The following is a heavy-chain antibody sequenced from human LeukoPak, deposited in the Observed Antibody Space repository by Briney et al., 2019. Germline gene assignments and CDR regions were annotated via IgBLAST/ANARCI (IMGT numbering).Heavy chain of an antibody. CDR3: ARPMPHYYYYGMDV. V-gene: IGHV1-69*04. D-gene: IGHD2-2*01. J-gene: IGHJ6*02. CDR1: GGTFSSYA. Sequence: SVKVSCKASGGTFSSYAISWVRQAPGQGLEWMGRIIPILGIANYAQKFQGRVTITADKSTSTAYMELSSLRSEDTAVYYCARPMPHYYYYGMDVWGQGTTVTVSS. CDR2: IIPILGIA.